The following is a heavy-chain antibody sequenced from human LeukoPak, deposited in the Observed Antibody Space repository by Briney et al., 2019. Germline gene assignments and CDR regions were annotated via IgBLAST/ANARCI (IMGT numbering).Heavy chain of an antibody. CDR2: IDYSGST. V-gene: IGHV4-59*01. CDR3: ARDPRGLKDYYYYMDV. J-gene: IGHJ6*03. CDR1: GGSISSYY. D-gene: IGHD3-16*01. Sequence: PSETLSLTCTVSGGSISSYYWSWIRQPPGKGLEWIGYIDYSGSTNYNPSLKSRVTISVDTSKNQFSLKVSSVTAADTAVYYCARDPRGLKDYYYYMDVWGKGTTVAVSS.